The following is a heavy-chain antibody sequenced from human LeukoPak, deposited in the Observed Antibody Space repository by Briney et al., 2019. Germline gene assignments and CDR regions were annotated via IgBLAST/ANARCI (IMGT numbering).Heavy chain of an antibody. J-gene: IGHJ4*02. Sequence: SETLSRTCAVYGGSFSGYYWSWIRQPPGKGLEWIGEINHSGSTNYNPSLKSRVTISVDTSKNQFSLKLSSVTAADTAVYYCARGRGGQWLVRRYFDYWGQGTLVTVSS. CDR2: INHSGST. V-gene: IGHV4-34*01. D-gene: IGHD6-19*01. CDR3: ARGRGGQWLVRRYFDY. CDR1: GGSFSGYY.